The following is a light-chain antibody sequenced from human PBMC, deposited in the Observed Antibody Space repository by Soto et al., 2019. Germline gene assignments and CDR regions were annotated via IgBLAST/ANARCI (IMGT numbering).Light chain of an antibody. J-gene: IGKJ2*01. CDR1: PGISNY. Sequence: DIQVTQSPSALAAAVGDRGTSSCRASPGISNYVAWYQQKPGKVPKLLISAASTLQSGVPSRFSGSGSGSDFTLTISNLQPDDVATYYRRKFNSAPFTFGQGTKVDIK. CDR2: AAS. CDR3: RKFNSAPFT. V-gene: IGKV1-27*01.